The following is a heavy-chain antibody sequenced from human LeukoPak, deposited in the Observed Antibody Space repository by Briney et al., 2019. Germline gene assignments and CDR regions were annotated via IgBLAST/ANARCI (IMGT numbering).Heavy chain of an antibody. D-gene: IGHD3-10*01. CDR1: GGTFSSYA. CDR2: IIPILGIA. Sequence: SVKVSCKASGGTFSSYAISWVRQAPGQGLEWMGRIIPILGIANYAQKFQGRVTITADKSTSTTYMELSSLRSEDTAVYYCAGTMVRGYYYYGMDVWGQGTTVTVSS. V-gene: IGHV1-69*04. CDR3: AGTMVRGYYYYGMDV. J-gene: IGHJ6*02.